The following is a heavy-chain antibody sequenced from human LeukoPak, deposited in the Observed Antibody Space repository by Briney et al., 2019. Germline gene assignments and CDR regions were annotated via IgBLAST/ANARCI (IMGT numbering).Heavy chain of an antibody. V-gene: IGHV1-46*01. CDR2: INPSGDST. D-gene: IGHD5-12*01. J-gene: IGHJ6*03. CDR1: GYTFTSYY. Sequence: ASVKVSCKASGYTFTSYYMHWVRQAPGQGLEWMGIINPSGDSTSYAQKFQGRVTMTRDMSTSTVYMELSSLRSEDTAVYYCARAQRGYSGYDSGDYYYMDVWGKGTTVTVSS. CDR3: ARAQRGYSGYDSGDYYYMDV.